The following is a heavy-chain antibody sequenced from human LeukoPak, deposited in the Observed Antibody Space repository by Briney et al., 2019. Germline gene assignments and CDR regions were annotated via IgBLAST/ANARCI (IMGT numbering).Heavy chain of an antibody. CDR1: GFTFSSYS. Sequence: GGSLRLSCAASGFTFSSYSMNWVRQAPGKGLEWVSCISSSSSDIYYADSVKGRFTISRDNAKNSLYLQMNSLRAEDTAVYYCARGSGWYYFDYWGQGTLVTVSS. V-gene: IGHV3-21*04. D-gene: IGHD6-19*01. J-gene: IGHJ4*02. CDR2: ISSSSSDI. CDR3: ARGSGWYYFDY.